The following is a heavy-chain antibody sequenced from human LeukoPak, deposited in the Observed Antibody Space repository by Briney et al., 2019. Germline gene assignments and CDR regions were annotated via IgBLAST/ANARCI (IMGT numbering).Heavy chain of an antibody. Sequence: GGSLRLSCAASGFTFSSYAMHWVRQAPGKGLEWVSYISSSSSTIYYADSVKGRFTISRDNAKNSLYLQMNSLRAEDTAVYYCARVGGSYTYYYMDVWGKGTTVTVSS. CDR3: ARVGGSYTYYYMDV. V-gene: IGHV3-48*01. CDR2: ISSSSSTI. J-gene: IGHJ6*03. CDR1: GFTFSSYA. D-gene: IGHD1-26*01.